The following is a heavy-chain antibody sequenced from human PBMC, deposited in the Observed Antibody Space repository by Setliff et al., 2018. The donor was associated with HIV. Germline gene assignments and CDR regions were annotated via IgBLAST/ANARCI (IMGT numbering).Heavy chain of an antibody. CDR2: INVGNDNT. D-gene: IGHD2-21*02. CDR1: GYSFTNYA. CDR3: AAYCGGDCYSVDY. Sequence: ASVKVSCKASGYSFTNYAMHWVRQAPGQRLEWMGWINVGNDNTKYSQTLQGRVTIARDTSASTAYMELRSLKSDDTAVYYCAAYCGGDCYSVDYWGQGTLVTVSS. J-gene: IGHJ4*02. V-gene: IGHV1-3*01.